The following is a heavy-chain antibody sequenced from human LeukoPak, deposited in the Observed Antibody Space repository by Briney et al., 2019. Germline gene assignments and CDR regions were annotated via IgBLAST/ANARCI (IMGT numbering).Heavy chain of an antibody. Sequence: PGGSLRLSCAASGFTFSSYSMNWVRQAPGKGLEWVSSISSSSSYIYYADSAKGRFTISRDNAKNSLYLQMNSLRAEDTAVYYCARESGYEYYFDYWGQGTLVTVSS. CDR1: GFTFSSYS. D-gene: IGHD3-22*01. CDR3: ARESGYEYYFDY. J-gene: IGHJ4*02. CDR2: ISSSSSYI. V-gene: IGHV3-21*01.